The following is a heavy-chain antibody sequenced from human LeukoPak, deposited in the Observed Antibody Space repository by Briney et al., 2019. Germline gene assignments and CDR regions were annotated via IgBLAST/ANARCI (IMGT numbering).Heavy chain of an antibody. D-gene: IGHD6-19*01. V-gene: IGHV1-18*01. J-gene: IGHJ4*02. CDR3: AREEVRRAVAGYFDN. CDR2: ISGYNGNT. Sequence: ASVKVSCKATGYTFTSYGISWVRQAPGQGLEWMGWISGYNGNTNYAQKLQGRVTMTTATSTSTVYMELRSLRSDDTAVYYCAREEVRRAVAGYFDNWGQGTLVTVSS. CDR1: GYTFTSYG.